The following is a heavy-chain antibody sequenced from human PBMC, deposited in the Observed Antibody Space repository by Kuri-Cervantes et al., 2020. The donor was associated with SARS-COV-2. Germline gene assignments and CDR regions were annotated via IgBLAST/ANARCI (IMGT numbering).Heavy chain of an antibody. CDR2: ISRDGKNK. V-gene: IGHV3-30*03. CDR3: ARDPYCSSTSCYTGYYYYGMDV. D-gene: IGHD2-2*02. CDR1: GFNFSRTD. Sequence: GGSLRLSCAASGFNFSRTDMHWVRQAPGKGLEWVAVISRDGKNKKCIASGKGRFTISRDNAKNSLYLQMNSLRAEDAAVYYCARDPYCSSTSCYTGYYYYGMDVWGQGTTVTVSS. J-gene: IGHJ6*02.